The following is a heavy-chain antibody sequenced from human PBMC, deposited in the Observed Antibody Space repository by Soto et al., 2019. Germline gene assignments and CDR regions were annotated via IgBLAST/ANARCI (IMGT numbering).Heavy chain of an antibody. CDR1: GFSLDTWGVG. CDR3: ARALGSWGSYYFDH. CDR2: IYWDDDK. V-gene: IGHV2-5*02. D-gene: IGHD3-16*01. J-gene: IGHJ4*02. Sequence: QITLKESGPTLVRPTQTLTLTCTVSGFSLDTWGVGVGWIRQCPGKAPEWLALIYWDDDKRYSPPLKSRLTSTKDTSKNQVVVTLTIMDPVDTVTYFCARALGSWGSYYFDHWGQGTLVTVSS.